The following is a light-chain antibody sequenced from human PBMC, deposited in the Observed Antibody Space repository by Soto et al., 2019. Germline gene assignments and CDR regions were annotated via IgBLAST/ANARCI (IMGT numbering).Light chain of an antibody. CDR3: QEYVYYST. V-gene: IGKV1-5*01. Sequence: GDRVTITCRASQSINSWLSWYQQSPGKAPKLLIYHASTLESGAPSRFSGSGSGTEFTLTISSLQPDDFATYYCQEYVYYSTFGGGTKVEIK. CDR2: HAS. J-gene: IGKJ4*01. CDR1: QSINSW.